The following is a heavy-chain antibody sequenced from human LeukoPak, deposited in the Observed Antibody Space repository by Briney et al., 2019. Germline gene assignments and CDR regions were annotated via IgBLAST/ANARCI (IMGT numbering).Heavy chain of an antibody. CDR1: GGSVSGGSYY. D-gene: IGHD1-7*01. V-gene: IGHV4-61*01. CDR3: TRTGSTGGY. J-gene: IGHJ4*02. Sequence: SETLSLTCTVSGGSVSGGSYYCSWIRQSPGKGLEWIGYIHYSGSTVYNPSLKSRVTMSIDTSKNQFSLNLSSATAADTAVYYRTRTGSTGGYWGQGTLVTVSS. CDR2: IHYSGST.